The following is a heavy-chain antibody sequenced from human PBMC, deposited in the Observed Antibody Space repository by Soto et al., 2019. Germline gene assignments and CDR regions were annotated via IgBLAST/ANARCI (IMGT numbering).Heavy chain of an antibody. J-gene: IGHJ4*02. Sequence: HPGGSLRLSCAASGLTFSNYAMHWVRQAPGKGLEWVAFISYDGTNRCYPDSVKGRFTISRDNSKNTVYLQMNSLKTEDTAVYYCARESSSTVTTGGGGSAKDYWGQGTLVTVSS. D-gene: IGHD4-17*01. CDR2: ISYDGTNR. CDR3: ARESSSTVTTGGGGSAKDY. V-gene: IGHV3-30-3*01. CDR1: GLTFSNYA.